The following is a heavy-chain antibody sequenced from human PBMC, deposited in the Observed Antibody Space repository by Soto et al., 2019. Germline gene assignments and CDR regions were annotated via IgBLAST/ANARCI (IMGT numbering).Heavy chain of an antibody. Sequence: QVQLVQSGAEVKKPGSSVKVSCKASGGTFSSYTISWVRQAPGQGLEWMGRIIPSLGIANYAQKFQGRVTITADKATRRGYMGLSSVRSEEAAVYYCGLSDSSGYYCEGNPPSDCWGRGSRVTVS. CDR1: GGTFSSYT. D-gene: IGHD3-22*01. V-gene: IGHV1-69*02. J-gene: IGHJ4*02. CDR3: GLSDSSGYYCEGNPPSDC. CDR2: IIPSLGIA.